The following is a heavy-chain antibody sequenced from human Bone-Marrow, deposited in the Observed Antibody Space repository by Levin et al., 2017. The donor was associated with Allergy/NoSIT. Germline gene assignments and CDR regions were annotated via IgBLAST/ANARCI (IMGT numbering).Heavy chain of an antibody. D-gene: IGHD3-9*01. CDR2: ISSSGST. CDR1: GGSVTSETYY. V-gene: IGHV4-61*01. CDR3: ARDDYSDFTGWV. J-gene: IGHJ4*02. Sequence: KASETLSLTCTVSGGSVTSETYYWSWIRQPPGKGLEWIGYISSSGSTYYSPSLMSRVTMSVHTSKNQFSLKLSSVTAADTAVYYCARDDYSDFTGWVWGQGFLVTVSS.